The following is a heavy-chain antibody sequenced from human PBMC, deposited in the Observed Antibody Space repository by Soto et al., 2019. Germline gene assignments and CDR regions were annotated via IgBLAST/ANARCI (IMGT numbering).Heavy chain of an antibody. Sequence: QVQLQESGPGLVKPSETLSLTCTVSGGSISSYYWSWIRQPPGKGLEWIGYIYYSGSPNYNPSLKSRVTISVDTSKMQFSLKLSSVTAADTALYSFARAYVGYSFDFWGQGTLVTVS. V-gene: IGHV4-59*01. D-gene: IGHD3-10*02. J-gene: IGHJ4*02. CDR2: IYYSGSP. CDR1: GGSISSYY. CDR3: ARAYVGYSFDF.